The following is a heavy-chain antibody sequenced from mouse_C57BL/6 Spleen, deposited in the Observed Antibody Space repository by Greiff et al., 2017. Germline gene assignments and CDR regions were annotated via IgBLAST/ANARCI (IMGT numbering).Heavy chain of an antibody. CDR3: ARRGYGSSSGFAY. J-gene: IGHJ3*01. Sequence: VQLQQSGAELVRPGSSVKLSCKASGYTFTSYWMHWVKQRPIQGLEWIGNIDPSDSETHYNQKFKDKATLTVDKSSSTAYMQLSSLTSEDSAVYYCARRGYGSSSGFAYWGQGTLVTVSA. CDR2: IDPSDSET. D-gene: IGHD1-1*01. CDR1: GYTFTSYW. V-gene: IGHV1-52*01.